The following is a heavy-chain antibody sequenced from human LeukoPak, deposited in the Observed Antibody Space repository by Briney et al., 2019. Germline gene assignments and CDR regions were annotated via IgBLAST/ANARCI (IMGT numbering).Heavy chain of an antibody. J-gene: IGHJ4*02. Sequence: GGSLRLSCAASGFTLDDYGMSWVRHAPGKGGEWVSGINWNGGSTGYADSVKGRFTISRDNAKNSLYLQMNSLRAEDTALYYCARVDCSNTSCSQYYFDYWGQGTLVTVSS. CDR1: GFTLDDYG. CDR3: ARVDCSNTSCSQYYFDY. CDR2: INWNGGST. V-gene: IGHV3-20*04. D-gene: IGHD2-2*01.